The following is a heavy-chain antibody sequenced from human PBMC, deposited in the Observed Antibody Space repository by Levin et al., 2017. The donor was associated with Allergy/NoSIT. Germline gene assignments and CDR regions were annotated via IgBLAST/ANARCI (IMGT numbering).Heavy chain of an antibody. CDR2: IYPGDSDT. V-gene: IGHV5-51*01. Sequence: ESLKISCQASEYDFDTYWIGWVRQMPGKGPEWMGIIYPGDSDTKYSPSFQGQVTISADRSIRTAYLYWSSLKASDRAIYYCGRGRGARSAAGYFDYWGQGTRVTVSS. CDR3: GRGRGARSAAGYFDY. CDR1: EYDFDTYW. J-gene: IGHJ4*02. D-gene: IGHD6-13*01.